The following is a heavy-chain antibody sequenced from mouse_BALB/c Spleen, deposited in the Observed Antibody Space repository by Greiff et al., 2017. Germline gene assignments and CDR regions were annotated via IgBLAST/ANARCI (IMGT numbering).Heavy chain of an antibody. J-gene: IGHJ3*01. CDR1: GFTFSSYT. CDR3: TRVYEGFAY. CDR2: ISSGGSYT. V-gene: IGHV5-6-4*01. Sequence: EVKVVESGGGLVKPGGSLKLSCAASGFTFSSYTMSWVRQTPEKRLEWVATISSGGSYTYYPDSVKGRFTISRDNAKNTLYLQMSSLKSEDTAMYYCTRVYEGFAYWGQGTLVTVS. D-gene: IGHD2-10*02.